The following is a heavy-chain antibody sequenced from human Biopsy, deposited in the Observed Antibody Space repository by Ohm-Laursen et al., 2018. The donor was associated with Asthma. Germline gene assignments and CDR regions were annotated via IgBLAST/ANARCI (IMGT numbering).Heavy chain of an antibody. CDR1: GFPISNYG. J-gene: IGHJ4*02. CDR2: ISFDGSNK. Sequence: SLRLSCAASGFPISNYGMHWVRQAPGKGLEWVAVISFDGSNKDFADSVKGRFTISRDNSKDTLYLQVNSLRGDDTAVYYCARGKTWGRSYYFDYWGQGTLVTVSS. V-gene: IGHV3-30*03. CDR3: ARGKTWGRSYYFDY. D-gene: IGHD6-6*01.